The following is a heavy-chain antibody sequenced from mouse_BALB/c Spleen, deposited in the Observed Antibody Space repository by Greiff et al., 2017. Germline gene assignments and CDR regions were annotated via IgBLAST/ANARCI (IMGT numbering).Heavy chain of an antibody. V-gene: IGHV1-31*01. Sequence: VQLQQSGPELVKPGASVKISCKASGYSFTGYYMHWVKQSHVKSLEWIGRINPYNGATSYNQNFKDKASLTVDKSSSTAYMELHSLTSEDSAVYYCASMSTTDFDVWGAGTPVTVSS. CDR2: INPYNGAT. CDR1: GYSFTGYY. J-gene: IGHJ1*01. CDR3: ASMSTTDFDV. D-gene: IGHD2-4*01.